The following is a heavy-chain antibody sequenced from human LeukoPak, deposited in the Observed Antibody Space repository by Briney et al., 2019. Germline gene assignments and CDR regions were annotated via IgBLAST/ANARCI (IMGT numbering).Heavy chain of an antibody. CDR1: GFTFSSYW. CDR2: IKQDGSEK. J-gene: IGHJ5*02. V-gene: IGHV3-7*01. CDR3: VRVPDISAAGNWFDP. Sequence: PGGSLRLSCAASGFTFSSYWMSWVRQAPGKGLEWVANIKQDGSEKYYVDSVKGRFTISRDNAKNSLYLQMNSLRAEDTAVYYCVRVPDISAAGNWFDPWGQGTLVTVSS. D-gene: IGHD6-13*01.